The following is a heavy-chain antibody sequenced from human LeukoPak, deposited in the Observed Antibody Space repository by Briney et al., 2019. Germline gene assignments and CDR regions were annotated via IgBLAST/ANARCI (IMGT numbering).Heavy chain of an antibody. CDR2: IKVDGSEK. Sequence: PGGSLRLSCATSGFTFSSYSMNWVRQAPEKGLEWVANIKVDGSEKYYVDSVKGRFTISRDNAKNSLYLQMNSLRAEDTAVYYCARRRGESSSWSYFDYWGQGTLVTVSS. J-gene: IGHJ4*02. D-gene: IGHD6-13*01. CDR1: GFTFSSYS. V-gene: IGHV3-7*01. CDR3: ARRRGESSSWSYFDY.